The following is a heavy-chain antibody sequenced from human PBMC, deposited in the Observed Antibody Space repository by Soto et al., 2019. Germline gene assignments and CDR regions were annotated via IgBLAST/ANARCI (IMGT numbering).Heavy chain of an antibody. V-gene: IGHV4-39*02. D-gene: IGHD6-13*01. CDR3: ARRSVLTKGIAAAGTVY. Sequence: QLQLQESGPGLVKPSETLSLTCTVSGGSISSSSYYWGWIRQPPGKGLEWIGSIYYSGSTYYNPSLKSRVTISVDTSKNHFSLKVSSVTAADTAVYYCARRSVLTKGIAAAGTVYWGQGTLVTVSS. CDR2: IYYSGST. J-gene: IGHJ4*02. CDR1: GGSISSSSYY.